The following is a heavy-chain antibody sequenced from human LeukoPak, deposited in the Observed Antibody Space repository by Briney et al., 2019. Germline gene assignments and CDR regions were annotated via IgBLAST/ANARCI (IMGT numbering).Heavy chain of an antibody. CDR3: ARGSSSGWFYYFDY. V-gene: IGHV3-48*01. Sequence: GGSLRLSCAASGFTLSSYRMNWVRQAPGKGLEWVSYISRSSSTIYYAGSVKGRFTISRDNAKNSLYLQMNSLRAEDTAVYYCARGSSSGWFYYFDYWGQGTLVTVSS. CDR2: ISRSSSTI. CDR1: GFTLSSYR. J-gene: IGHJ4*02. D-gene: IGHD6-19*01.